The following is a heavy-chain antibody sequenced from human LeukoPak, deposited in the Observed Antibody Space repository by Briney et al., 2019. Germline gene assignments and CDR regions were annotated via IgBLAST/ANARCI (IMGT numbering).Heavy chain of an antibody. J-gene: IGHJ1*01. D-gene: IGHD3-22*01. CDR3: AKEGDSSGYYYSFVRGDEYFQH. CDR2: ISYDGSNK. CDR1: GFTFSSYG. Sequence: GGSLRLSCAASGFTFSSYGMHWVRQAPGKGLEWVAVISYDGSNKYYADSVKGRFTISRDNSKNTLYLQMNSLRAEDTAVYYCAKEGDSSGYYYSFVRGDEYFQHWGQGTLVTVSS. V-gene: IGHV3-30*18.